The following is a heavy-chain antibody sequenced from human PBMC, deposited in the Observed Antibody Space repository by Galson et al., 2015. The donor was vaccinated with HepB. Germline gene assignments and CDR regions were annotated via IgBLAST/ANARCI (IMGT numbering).Heavy chain of an antibody. V-gene: IGHV3-23*01. Sequence: LRLSCAASGFTFSSYAMSWVRQAPGKGLEWVSAISGSGGSTYYADSVKGRFTISRDNSKNTLYLQMNSLRAEDTAVYYCAKEGGWGSGSPSDYWGQGTLVTVSS. CDR2: ISGSGGST. CDR3: AKEGGWGSGSPSDY. CDR1: GFTFSSYA. D-gene: IGHD3-22*01. J-gene: IGHJ4*02.